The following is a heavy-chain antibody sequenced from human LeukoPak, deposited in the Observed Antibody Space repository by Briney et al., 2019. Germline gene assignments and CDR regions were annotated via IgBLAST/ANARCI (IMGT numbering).Heavy chain of an antibody. CDR1: GFTFSSFW. CDR3: ARGGTRGYSPVDY. CDR2: IKQDGSER. V-gene: IGHV3-7*03. J-gene: IGHJ4*02. Sequence: GGSLRLSCAASGFTFSSFWMNWVRQAPGKGLEWVANIKQDGSERNYVDSVKGRSTISRDNAKNSLFLQMNSLRVKDTAVYYCARGGTRGYSPVDYWGQGILVTVSS. D-gene: IGHD5-18*01.